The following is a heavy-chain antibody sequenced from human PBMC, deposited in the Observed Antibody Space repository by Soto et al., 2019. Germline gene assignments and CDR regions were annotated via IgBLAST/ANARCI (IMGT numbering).Heavy chain of an antibody. CDR2: VLQTGTST. CDR1: GFSFSTYI. J-gene: IGHJ4*02. CDR3: AKDFTPDGYWDFDY. D-gene: IGHD4-17*01. Sequence: GGSLRLSCEASGFSFSTYIMSWVRQSPGKGLEWVSAVLQTGTSTYYADSVKGRFTVSRDNSKNTLYLQMNNLRAEDTAVYYCAKDFTPDGYWDFDYWGQGTLVTVSS. V-gene: IGHV3-23*01.